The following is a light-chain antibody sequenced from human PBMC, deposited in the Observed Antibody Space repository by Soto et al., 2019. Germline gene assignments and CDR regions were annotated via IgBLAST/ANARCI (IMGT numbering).Light chain of an antibody. CDR1: QSLLHSNGYNY. V-gene: IGKV2-28*01. J-gene: IGKJ4*01. Sequence: DIVMTQSPLSLPVTPGEPASISCRSSQSLLHSNGYNYLDWYLQKPVQSPQLLIYLGSNRASGVPNRLSGSGSGTDFPLKISRVEAEDVGVYYCMQAIQTPLTFGGGTKVEIK. CDR3: MQAIQTPLT. CDR2: LGS.